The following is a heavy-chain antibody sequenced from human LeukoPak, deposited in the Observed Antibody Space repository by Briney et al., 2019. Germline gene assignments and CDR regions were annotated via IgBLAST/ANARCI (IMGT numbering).Heavy chain of an antibody. V-gene: IGHV3-7*01. CDR3: TSWGDTTAEYFQR. D-gene: IGHD2-21*02. J-gene: IGHJ1*01. CDR1: GFIFSSDA. CDR2: INPDGRDT. Sequence: GGSLKLSCAASGFIFSSDAMNWVRQAPGKGLEWVAHINPDGRDTYYVDSVKGRFTISRDNAQNSMYLQMNSLRVEDTAVYYCTSWGDTTAEYFQRWGQGTLVTVSS.